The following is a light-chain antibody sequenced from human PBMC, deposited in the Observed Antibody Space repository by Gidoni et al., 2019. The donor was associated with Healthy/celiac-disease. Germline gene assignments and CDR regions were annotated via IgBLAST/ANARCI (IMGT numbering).Light chain of an antibody. CDR1: QSVSSY. CDR3: QQRSNWPQWT. V-gene: IGKV3-11*01. CDR2: DAS. J-gene: IGKJ1*01. Sequence: DIVLPQSPAPLSLSPGERATLSCRASQSVSSYLAWYQQKPGQAPRLLIYDASNRATGIPARFSGSGSGTDFTLTISSLEPEDFAVYYCQQRSNWPQWTFXQXTKVEIK.